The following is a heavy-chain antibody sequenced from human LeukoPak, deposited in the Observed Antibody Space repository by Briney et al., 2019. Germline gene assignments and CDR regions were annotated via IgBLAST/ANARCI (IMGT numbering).Heavy chain of an antibody. CDR1: GGTFSSYA. V-gene: IGHV1-69*13. Sequence: GASVKVSCKASGGTFSSYAISWVRQAPGQGLEWMGGIIPIFGTANYAQKFQGRVTITADESTSTAYMELSSLRSEDTAVYYCARDLYGSGRGYYYYMDVWGKGTMVTISS. CDR3: ARDLYGSGRGYYYYMDV. D-gene: IGHD3-10*01. CDR2: IIPIFGTA. J-gene: IGHJ6*03.